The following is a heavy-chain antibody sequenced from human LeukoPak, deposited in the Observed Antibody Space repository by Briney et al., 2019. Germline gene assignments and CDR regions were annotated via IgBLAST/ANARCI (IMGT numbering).Heavy chain of an antibody. CDR1: GFTFSSYA. V-gene: IGHV3-30-3*01. D-gene: IGHD3-10*01. J-gene: IGHJ4*02. CDR3: STGPTRISMIRGVVITDY. CDR2: ISYDGSNK. Sequence: PGGSLRLSCAASGFTFSSYAMHWVRQAPGKGLEWVAVISYDGSNKYYADSVKGRFTISRDDSKNTLYLQMNRLKTEDTAVYYCSTGPTRISMIRGVVITDYWGQGTLVTVSS.